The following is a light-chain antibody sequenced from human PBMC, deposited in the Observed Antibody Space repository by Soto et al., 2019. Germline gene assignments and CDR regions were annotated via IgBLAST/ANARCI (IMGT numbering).Light chain of an antibody. V-gene: IGLV2-14*01. CDR3: SSYTSSRV. CDR2: DVS. Sequence: QSALTQPASVSGSPGQSITISCTGTSSDVGGYNYVSWYQQHPGKAPKLMIYDVSNRPSGVSNRFSGSKSGNTASLTISGLQAEDEAEYYCSSYTSSRVFGGGTKVTVL. CDR1: SSDVGGYNY. J-gene: IGLJ2*01.